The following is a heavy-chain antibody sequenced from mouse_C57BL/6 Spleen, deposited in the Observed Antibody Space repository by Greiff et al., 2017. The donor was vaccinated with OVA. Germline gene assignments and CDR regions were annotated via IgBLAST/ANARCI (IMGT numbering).Heavy chain of an antibody. J-gene: IGHJ4*01. Sequence: QVQLQQPGAELVRPGSSVKLSFKASGYTFTSYWMHWVKQRPIQGLEWIGNIDPSDSETQSTQKFKDKATLTVDKSSSTAYMQLSRLTSEDSAVYVCARSGDGYYESYYAMDYWGQGTSVTVSS. D-gene: IGHD2-3*01. CDR2: IDPSDSET. V-gene: IGHV1-52*01. CDR3: ARSGDGYYESYYAMDY. CDR1: GYTFTSYW.